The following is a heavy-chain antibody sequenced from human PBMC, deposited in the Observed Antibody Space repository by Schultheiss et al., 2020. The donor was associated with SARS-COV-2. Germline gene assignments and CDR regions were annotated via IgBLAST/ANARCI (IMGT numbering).Heavy chain of an antibody. Sequence: ASVKVSCKASGYTFTSYGISWVRQAPGQGLEWMGWISAYNGNTNYAQKLQGRVTITTDTSTSTAYMELRSLRSDDTAVYYCARDHIAVAGGSEYFQHWGQGTLVTVSS. J-gene: IGHJ1*01. D-gene: IGHD6-19*01. CDR1: GYTFTSYG. V-gene: IGHV1-18*01. CDR3: ARDHIAVAGGSEYFQH. CDR2: ISAYNGNT.